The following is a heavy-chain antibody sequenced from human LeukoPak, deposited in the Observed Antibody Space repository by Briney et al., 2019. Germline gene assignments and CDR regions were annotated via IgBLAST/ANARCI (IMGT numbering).Heavy chain of an antibody. Sequence: PGGSLRLSCAASGFTFSSYSMNWVRQAPGKGLEWVSYISSSSSTIYYADSVKGRFTISRDNAKNSLYLQMNSLRAEDTAVYYCARGMVRGVMQFWGQGTLVTVSS. CDR2: ISSSSSTI. CDR3: ARGMVRGVMQF. D-gene: IGHD3-10*01. CDR1: GFTFSSYS. V-gene: IGHV3-48*04. J-gene: IGHJ4*02.